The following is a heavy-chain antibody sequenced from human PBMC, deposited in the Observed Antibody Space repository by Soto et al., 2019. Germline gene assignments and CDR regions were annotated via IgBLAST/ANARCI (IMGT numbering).Heavy chain of an antibody. Sequence: ASVKVSCKASGYTFTGYAMHWVRQAPGQRLEWMGWINAGNGNTKYSQKFQGRVTITRDTSASTAYMELSSLRSEDTAVYYCARVDTAMVFGILLYYFDYWGQGT. CDR1: GYTFTGYA. D-gene: IGHD5-18*01. CDR3: ARVDTAMVFGILLYYFDY. J-gene: IGHJ4*02. V-gene: IGHV1-3*01. CDR2: INAGNGNT.